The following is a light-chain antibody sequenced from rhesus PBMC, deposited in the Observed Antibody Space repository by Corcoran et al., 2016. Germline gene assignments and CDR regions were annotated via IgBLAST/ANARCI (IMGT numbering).Light chain of an antibody. J-gene: IGKJ3*01. Sequence: DIQMTQSPSSLSASVGDRVTITCRASENVHSYLHWYQRKPGKAPNLLIYKTSDLRSGVPPRFSGSGSGTDFTLTISNLQPEDFATCFCQHSYGTPFTFGPGTKLDLK. V-gene: IGKV1-74*01. CDR1: ENVHSY. CDR3: QHSYGTPFT. CDR2: KTS.